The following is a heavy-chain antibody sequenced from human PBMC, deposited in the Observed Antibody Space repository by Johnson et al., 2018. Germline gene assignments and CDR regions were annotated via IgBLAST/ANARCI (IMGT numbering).Heavy chain of an antibody. J-gene: IGHJ4*02. CDR3: PKDPGHFPDY. CDR1: GFTFSNAW. CDR2: LKSNTDGGTT. Sequence: VQLVQSGGGLVRXGGSLRLXCAASGFTFSNAWMSWFRQAPGKGMEWVGRLKSNTDGGTTEYVAPVKGRFSISRDASENMVYMQMNSLKIEDTATYYCPKDPGHFPDYWGQGILVTVS. D-gene: IGHD2-8*02. V-gene: IGHV3-15*01.